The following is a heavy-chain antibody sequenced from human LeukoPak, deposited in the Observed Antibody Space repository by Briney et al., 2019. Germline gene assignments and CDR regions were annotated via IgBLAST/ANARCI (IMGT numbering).Heavy chain of an antibody. CDR3: ARQAYSNHHFDY. D-gene: IGHD4-11*01. CDR2: IYYSGRT. Sequence: PPETLSLTCTVSGGSISSSSYYWGWIRQPPGKGLEWIGSIYYSGRTYYNPSLKSRVTISVDTSKNQFSLKLSSVTAADTAVYYCARQAYSNHHFDYWGQGTLVTVSS. J-gene: IGHJ4*02. V-gene: IGHV4-39*01. CDR1: GGSISSSSYY.